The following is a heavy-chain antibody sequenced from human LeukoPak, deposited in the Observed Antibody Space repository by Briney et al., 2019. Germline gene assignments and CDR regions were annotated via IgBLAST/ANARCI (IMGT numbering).Heavy chain of an antibody. J-gene: IGHJ4*02. D-gene: IGHD6-13*01. CDR3: ASQGGSSLYVIHH. Sequence: GGSLRLSCAASGITVSANYMSWVRQAPGRRLEWVSIIYSGGSTLHADPVKGRFTISRDNSKNTLYLQMDSLRAEDTAGYYCASQGGSSLYVIHHWGQGTLVTVSS. CDR2: IYSGGST. V-gene: IGHV3-53*01. CDR1: GITVSANY.